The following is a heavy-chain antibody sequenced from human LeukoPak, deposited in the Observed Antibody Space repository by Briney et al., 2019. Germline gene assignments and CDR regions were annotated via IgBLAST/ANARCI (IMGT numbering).Heavy chain of an antibody. CDR3: ARGLELKNYYYYYGMDV. J-gene: IGHJ6*02. CDR2: INHSGST. Sequence: SETLSLTCTVSGGSIRSSYYYWGWIRQPPGKGLEWIGEINHSGSTNYNPSLKSRVTISVDTSKNQFSLKLSSVTAADTAVYYCARGLELKNYYYYYGMDVWGQGTTVTVSS. D-gene: IGHD1-26*01. V-gene: IGHV4-39*07. CDR1: GGSIRSSYYY.